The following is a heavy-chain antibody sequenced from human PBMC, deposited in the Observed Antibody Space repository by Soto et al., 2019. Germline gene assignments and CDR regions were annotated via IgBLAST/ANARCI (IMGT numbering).Heavy chain of an antibody. D-gene: IGHD6-25*01. Sequence: EVQLLESGGGLVQPGGSLRLSCAGSGFIFSSYGMRWVRQAPGKGLEWVSGISGRGATFYADSVKGRFTISSDNSKNTMHLQMNSLRVEETAVYYCAKVLNGAADFWGQGTLVSVSS. CDR2: ISGRGAT. V-gene: IGHV3-23*01. CDR1: GFIFSSYG. CDR3: AKVLNGAADF. J-gene: IGHJ4*02.